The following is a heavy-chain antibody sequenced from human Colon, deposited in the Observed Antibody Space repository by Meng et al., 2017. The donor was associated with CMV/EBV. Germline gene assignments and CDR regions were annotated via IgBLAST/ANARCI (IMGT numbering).Heavy chain of an antibody. CDR2: IKYDGSEK. V-gene: IGHV3-7*01. D-gene: IGHD1-26*01. CDR3: AKVKWQKTIVGATPLDY. CDR1: GFTFSDYW. J-gene: IGHJ4*02. Sequence: GGSLRLSCASSGFTFSDYWMSWVRQAPGKGLEWVANIKYDGSEKYYGDSVRGRFTISRDNAENSLLLQIDSLRADDTAVYYCAKVKWQKTIVGATPLDYWGQGTLVTVSS.